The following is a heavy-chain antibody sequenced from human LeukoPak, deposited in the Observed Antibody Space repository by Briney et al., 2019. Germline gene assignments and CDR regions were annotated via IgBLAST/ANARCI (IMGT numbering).Heavy chain of an antibody. V-gene: IGHV3-7*01. CDR1: GFTFSDYW. CDR3: ARWRGSTSERSDY. Sequence: GGSLRLSCTASGFTFSDYWMTWVRQAPGKGLEWVANIKQDGSAKYYVDSVKGRFTISRDNAKNSLYLQMDGLRVEDTATYYCARWRGSTSERSDYWGQGTLVTVSS. J-gene: IGHJ4*02. CDR2: IKQDGSAK. D-gene: IGHD2-2*01.